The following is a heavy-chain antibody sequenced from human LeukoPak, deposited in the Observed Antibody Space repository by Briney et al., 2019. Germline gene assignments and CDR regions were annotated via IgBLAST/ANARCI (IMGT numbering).Heavy chain of an antibody. CDR2: IKQDGSEK. D-gene: IGHD4-23*01. CDR3: ARDNSGPFQH. Sequence: RGSLRLSCAPSGVTFTRYLMSSGRHAPGTGVEWVANIKQDGSEKYHVDSVNRRFTISRDNAKNSLYLQMNSLRAEDTAVYYCARDNSGPFQHWGQGTLVTVSS. J-gene: IGHJ1*01. CDR1: GVTFTRYL. V-gene: IGHV3-7*01.